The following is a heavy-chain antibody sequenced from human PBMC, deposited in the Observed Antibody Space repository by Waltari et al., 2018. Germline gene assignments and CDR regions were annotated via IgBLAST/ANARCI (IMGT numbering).Heavy chain of an antibody. CDR2: IKQDGSEK. D-gene: IGHD2-2*01. J-gene: IGHJ4*02. CDR3: ASGQLPDF. CDR1: GLTFSDYW. Sequence: EVQLVESGGGLVQPGGSLRLSCAASGLTFSDYWMSWVRQAPGKGLEWVANIKQDGSEKYDVDSVKGRFTIYRDNAKNSLYLQMNSLRVEDTAVYYCASGQLPDFWGQGTLVTVSS. V-gene: IGHV3-7*03.